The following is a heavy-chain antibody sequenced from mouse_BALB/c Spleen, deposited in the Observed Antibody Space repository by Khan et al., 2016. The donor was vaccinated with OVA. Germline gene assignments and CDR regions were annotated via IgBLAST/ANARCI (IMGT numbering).Heavy chain of an antibody. CDR1: GSSSTSYG. CDR3: ALIFYGYDLVAY. D-gene: IGHD2-2*01. V-gene: IGHV2-3*01. J-gene: IGHJ3*01. CDR2: IWSDGNT. Sequence: VQLQESGPGLVAPSQSLSITCTVSGSSSTSYGVSWARQTLGKGLEWLGVIWSDGNTNYHSSLKSRLTTTKDNSKSPVLLKLNSLQTDDTATYXCALIFYGYDLVAYWGQGTRVTVSA.